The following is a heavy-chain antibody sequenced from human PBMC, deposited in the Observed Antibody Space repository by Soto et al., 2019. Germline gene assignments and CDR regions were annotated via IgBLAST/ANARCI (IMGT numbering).Heavy chain of an antibody. CDR3: ARGVVSTGYFDY. CDR2: SRDKVHSHTT. Sequence: VQLAASGGGLVQPGGSLRLSCAASGFTFSDHYMDWVRQAPGKGLEWVGRSRDKVHSHTTEYAASVKGRFTISRGDSENLPVLQMNSLKTEDTAVYYCARGVVSTGYFDYWGQGTLVTVSS. J-gene: IGHJ4*02. D-gene: IGHD5-12*01. V-gene: IGHV3-72*01. CDR1: GFTFSDHY.